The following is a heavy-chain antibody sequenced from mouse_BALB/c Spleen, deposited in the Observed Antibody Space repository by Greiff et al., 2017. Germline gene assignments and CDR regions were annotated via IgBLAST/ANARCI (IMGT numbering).Heavy chain of an antibody. V-gene: IGHV3-8*02. Sequence: EVMLVESGPSLVKPSQTLSLTCSVTGDSITSGYWNWIRKFPGNKLEYMGYISYSGSTYYNPSLKSRISITRDTSKNQYYLQLNSVTTEDTATYYCARRGVRRYYFDYWGQGTTLTVSS. CDR1: GDSITSGY. D-gene: IGHD2-14*01. J-gene: IGHJ2*01. CDR2: ISYSGST. CDR3: ARRGVRRYYFDY.